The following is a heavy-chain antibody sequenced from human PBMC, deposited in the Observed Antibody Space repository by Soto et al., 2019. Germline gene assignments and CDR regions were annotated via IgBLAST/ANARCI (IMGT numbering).Heavy chain of an antibody. CDR2: SNSDGSSP. CDR1: GFTFSSYW. CDR3: ARDSSSSSTYYYYGLDV. D-gene: IGHD6-6*01. V-gene: IGHV3-74*01. Sequence: PGGSLRLSCAASGFTFSSYWMHWVRQAPGKGLLWVSRSNSDGSSPSYADSVKGRFTISRDNAKNTLYLQMNSLRAEDTAVYYWARDSSSSSTYYYYGLDVWGQGTTVTVSS. J-gene: IGHJ6*02.